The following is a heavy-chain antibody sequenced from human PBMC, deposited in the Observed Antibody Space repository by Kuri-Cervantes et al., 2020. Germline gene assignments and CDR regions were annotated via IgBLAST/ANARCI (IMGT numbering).Heavy chain of an antibody. D-gene: IGHD3-3*01. CDR1: GGTFSSYA. Sequence: SVKVSCKASGGTFSSYAISWVRQAPGQGLEWMGGIIPIFGTANYAQKFQGRVTITADESTSTAYMEPSSLRSEDTAVYYCARAADFWSGYNYYYTDVWGKGTTVTVSS. J-gene: IGHJ6*03. V-gene: IGHV1-69*13. CDR3: ARAADFWSGYNYYYTDV. CDR2: IIPIFGTA.